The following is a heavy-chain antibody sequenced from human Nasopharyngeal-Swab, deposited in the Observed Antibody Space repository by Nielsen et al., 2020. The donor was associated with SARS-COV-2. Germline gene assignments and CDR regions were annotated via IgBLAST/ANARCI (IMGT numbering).Heavy chain of an antibody. Sequence: SLKISCAASGFTFDDYAMHWVRQAPGKGLEWVSGISWNSGSIGYADSVKGRFTISRDNAMNSLYLQMNSLRAEDTALYYCAAYGSGSYYTLWGRGTLVTVSS. J-gene: IGHJ4*02. D-gene: IGHD3-10*01. CDR1: GFTFDDYA. CDR2: ISWNSGSI. CDR3: AAYGSGSYYTL. V-gene: IGHV3-9*01.